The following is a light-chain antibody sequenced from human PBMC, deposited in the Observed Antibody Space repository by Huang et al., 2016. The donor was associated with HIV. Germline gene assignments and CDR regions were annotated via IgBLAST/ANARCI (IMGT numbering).Light chain of an antibody. Sequence: EIVLTQSPATLSLSPGERVTLSCRASQSVSSYLAWYQQKPGQAPRLFIYDASNRATGIPARFSGSGSGTDFTLTISSLEPEDFAVYYCQQRSNWPITFGQGTRLEIK. CDR3: QQRSNWPIT. V-gene: IGKV3-11*01. CDR2: DAS. J-gene: IGKJ5*01. CDR1: QSVSSY.